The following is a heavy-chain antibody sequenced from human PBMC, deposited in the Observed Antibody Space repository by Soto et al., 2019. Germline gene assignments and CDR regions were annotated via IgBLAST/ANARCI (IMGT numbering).Heavy chain of an antibody. CDR3: AKAKNDYNWDNRPPFDY. D-gene: IGHD1-20*01. V-gene: IGHV3-23*01. Sequence: GGSLRLSCEASGFTPRNYAMTWVGQAPGKGLEWVSLISANDVGTYYAESVKTRFTISTDQSRNTVYLQMDSLRADDTAIYYCAKAKNDYNWDNRPPFDYWGQGALVTVSS. CDR1: GFTPRNYA. J-gene: IGHJ4*02. CDR2: ISANDVGT.